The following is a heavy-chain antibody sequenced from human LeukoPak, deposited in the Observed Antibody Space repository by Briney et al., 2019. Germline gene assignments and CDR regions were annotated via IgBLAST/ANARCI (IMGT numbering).Heavy chain of an antibody. Sequence: GGSLRLSCAASGFTFRTSSMNWVRQAPGKGLEWVSCFSISNNIYYADSVKGRFTISRDNSKNTVSLQLSSLRVEDTAVYFCAKDREDSAMISGVFDLWGRGTLVTVSS. J-gene: IGHJ2*01. CDR1: GFTFRTSS. CDR3: AKDREDSAMISGVFDL. CDR2: FSISNNI. V-gene: IGHV3-48*01. D-gene: IGHD5-18*01.